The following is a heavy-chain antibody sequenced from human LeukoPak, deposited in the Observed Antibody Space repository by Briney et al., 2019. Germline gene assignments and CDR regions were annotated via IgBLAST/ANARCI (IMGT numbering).Heavy chain of an antibody. J-gene: IGHJ4*02. CDR3: ARSGHRRYYYASGPDY. D-gene: IGHD3-10*01. CDR1: GYTFTNYG. V-gene: IGHV1-18*01. Sequence: GASVKVSCKAPGYTFTNYGISWVRQAPGQGLEWMGWISTYNGNTKYTQNLQGRVTMTTDTSTSTAYMDLTSLRSDDTAVYYCARSGHRRYYYASGPDYWGQGTLVTISS. CDR2: ISTYNGNT.